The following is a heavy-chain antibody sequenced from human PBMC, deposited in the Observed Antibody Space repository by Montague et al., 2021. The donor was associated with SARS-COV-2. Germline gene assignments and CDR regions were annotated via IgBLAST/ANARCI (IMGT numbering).Heavy chain of an antibody. CDR3: ARHPYYYDSSGPNYYFDY. Sequence: SVKVSCKASGGTFSSYAISWVRQAPGQGLEWMGRIIPILGIANYXQKFQGRVTITADKSTSTAYMELSSLRSEDTAVYYCARHPYYYDSSGPNYYFDYWGQGTLVTVSS. CDR2: IIPILGIA. J-gene: IGHJ4*02. V-gene: IGHV1-69*04. D-gene: IGHD3-22*01. CDR1: GGTFSSYA.